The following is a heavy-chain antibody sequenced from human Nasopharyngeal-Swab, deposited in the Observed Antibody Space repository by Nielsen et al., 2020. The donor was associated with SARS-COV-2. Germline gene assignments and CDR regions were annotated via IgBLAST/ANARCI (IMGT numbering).Heavy chain of an antibody. CDR1: GFTFNSYW. J-gene: IGHJ4*02. Sequence: GESLKISCAASGFTFNSYWMSWVRQAPGKGLEWVANIKQDGSEKYYVDPVKGRFTISRDNAKNSLYLQMNSLRAEDTAVYYCARLPTTPLSFDYWGQGTLVTVSS. V-gene: IGHV3-7*01. D-gene: IGHD4-17*01. CDR3: ARLPTTPLSFDY. CDR2: IKQDGSEK.